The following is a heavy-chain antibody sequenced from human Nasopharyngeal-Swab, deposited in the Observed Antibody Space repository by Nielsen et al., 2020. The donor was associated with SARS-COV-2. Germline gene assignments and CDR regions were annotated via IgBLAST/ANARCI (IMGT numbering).Heavy chain of an antibody. V-gene: IGHV3-23*01. D-gene: IGHD2-21*01. CDR1: GFTFSSYA. J-gene: IGHJ6*02. Sequence: GESLKISCAASGFTFSSYAMSWVRPAPGTGLEWVSIISGSGDTTYYADSENDRFTISRDNSKNTLYLQMNSLRVEDTALYYCAKAPYLRGLDVWGQGTTVTVSS. CDR2: ISGSGDTT. CDR3: AKAPYLRGLDV.